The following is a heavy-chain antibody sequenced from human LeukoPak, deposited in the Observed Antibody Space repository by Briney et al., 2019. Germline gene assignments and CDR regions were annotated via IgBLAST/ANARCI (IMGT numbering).Heavy chain of an antibody. Sequence: SETLSLTCTVSGGSISSYYWSWIRQPPGKGLEWIGYIYYSGSTNYNPSLKSRVTISVDMSKNQFSLKLSSVTAADTAVYYCARAQWLVHRAFDIWGQGTMVTVSS. V-gene: IGHV4-59*01. CDR1: GGSISSYY. J-gene: IGHJ3*02. D-gene: IGHD6-19*01. CDR2: IYYSGST. CDR3: ARAQWLVHRAFDI.